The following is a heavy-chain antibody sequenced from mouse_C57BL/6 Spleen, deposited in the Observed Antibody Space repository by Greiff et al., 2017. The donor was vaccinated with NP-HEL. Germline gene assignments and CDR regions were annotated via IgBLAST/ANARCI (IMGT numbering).Heavy chain of an antibody. CDR1: GYTFTSYW. CDR3: AVYGSSYWYFDV. J-gene: IGHJ1*03. D-gene: IGHD1-1*01. CDR2: IDPSDSYT. Sequence: HVQLQQPGAELVMPGASVKLSCKASGYTFTSYWMHWVKQRPGQGLEWIGEIDPSDSYTNYNQKFKGKSTLTVDKSSSTAYMQLSSLTSEDSAVYYCAVYGSSYWYFDVWGTGTTVTVSS. V-gene: IGHV1-69*01.